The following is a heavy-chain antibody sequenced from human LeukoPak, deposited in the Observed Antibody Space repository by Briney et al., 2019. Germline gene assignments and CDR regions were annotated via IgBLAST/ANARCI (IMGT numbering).Heavy chain of an antibody. V-gene: IGHV3-53*05. CDR3: ARGGLYGDYAYFDY. D-gene: IGHD4-17*01. J-gene: IGHJ4*02. CDR2: IYGGGNT. Sequence: GGSLRLSCAASGFTVSSSYVSWVRQAPGKGLEWISLIYGGGNTYYADSVKGRFTISRDNSKNTLYLQMNSLRAEDTAVYYCARGGLYGDYAYFDYWGQGTLVTVSS. CDR1: GFTVSSSY.